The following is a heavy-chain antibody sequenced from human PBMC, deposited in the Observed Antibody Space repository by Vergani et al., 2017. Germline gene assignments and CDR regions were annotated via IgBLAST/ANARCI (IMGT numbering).Heavy chain of an antibody. D-gene: IGHD3-3*01. CDR2: ISYDGSNK. J-gene: IGHJ4*02. Sequence: QVQLVESGGGVVQPGRSLRLSCAASGFTFSSYAMHWVRQAPGKGLEWVAVISYDGSNKYYADSVKGRFTISRDNSKNTLYLQMNSLRAEDTAVYYCASLLRGYDFWSGAIDYWGQGTLVTVSS. CDR1: GFTFSSYA. CDR3: ASLLRGYDFWSGAIDY. V-gene: IGHV3-30-3*01.